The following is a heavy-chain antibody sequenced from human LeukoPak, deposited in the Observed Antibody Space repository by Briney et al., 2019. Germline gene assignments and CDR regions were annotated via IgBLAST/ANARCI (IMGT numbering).Heavy chain of an antibody. CDR1: GGSISSSSYY. CDR3: ARYRGSSTTFDY. D-gene: IGHD2-2*01. V-gene: IGHV4-39*07. Sequence: SETLSLTCTVSGGSISSSSYYWGWIRQPPGKGLEWIGSIYYSGSTYYNPSLKSRVTISVDTSKNQFSLKLSSVTAADTAVYYCARYRGSSTTFDYWGQGTLVTVSS. J-gene: IGHJ4*02. CDR2: IYYSGST.